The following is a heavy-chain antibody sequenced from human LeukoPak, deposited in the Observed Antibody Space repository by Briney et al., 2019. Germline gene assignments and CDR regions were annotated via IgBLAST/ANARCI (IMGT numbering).Heavy chain of an antibody. D-gene: IGHD3-9*01. J-gene: IGHJ4*02. V-gene: IGHV3-23*01. CDR2: NGGGGGST. Sequence: GGSLRLSCAASGFSFIDYAMSWVRQAPGKGLEWVSANGGGGGSTSYADSVKGRFTISRDNSKNTLHLQINSLRADDTAVYYCAKDADYDVLTGYLDYWGQGSLVTVSS. CDR1: GFSFIDYA. CDR3: AKDADYDVLTGYLDY.